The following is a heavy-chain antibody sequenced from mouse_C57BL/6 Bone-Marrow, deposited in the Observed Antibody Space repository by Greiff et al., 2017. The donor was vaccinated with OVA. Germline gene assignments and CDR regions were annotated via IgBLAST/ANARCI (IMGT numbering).Heavy chain of an antibody. CDR3: TRYYYGSSSRYFDV. CDR1: GYTFTSYW. CDR2: IYPGNSDT. D-gene: IGHD1-1*01. V-gene: IGHV1-5*01. J-gene: IGHJ1*03. Sequence: VQLQQSGTVLARPGASVKMSCKTSGYTFTSYWMHWVKQRPGQGLEWIGAIYPGNSDTSSNQKFKGKAKLTAVTSASTAYMELSSLTNEDSAVYYCTRYYYGSSSRYFDVWGTGTTVTVSS.